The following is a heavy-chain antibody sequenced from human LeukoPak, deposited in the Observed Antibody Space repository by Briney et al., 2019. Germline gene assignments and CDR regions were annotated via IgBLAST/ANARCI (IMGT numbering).Heavy chain of an antibody. CDR2: IDHSGST. V-gene: IGHV4-34*01. J-gene: IGHJ2*01. CDR3: ARGGSGWYFDL. CDR1: GASLRGSY. Sequence: SETLSLTCAVQGASLRGSYWSWIRQPPGKGLQWIGQIDHSGSTHSIPSLKSRVTIPLDTSQSQVSLKVNSVTAADTAVYFCARGGSGWYFDLWGRGTLVTVSS. D-gene: IGHD1-14*01.